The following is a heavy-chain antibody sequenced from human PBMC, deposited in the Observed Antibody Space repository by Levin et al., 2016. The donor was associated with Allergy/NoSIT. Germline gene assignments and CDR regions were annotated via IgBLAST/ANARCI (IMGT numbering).Heavy chain of an antibody. CDR3: ASLVTTMPLGVSDDY. V-gene: IGHV4-59*01. J-gene: IGHJ4*02. Sequence: WIRQPPGKGLEWIGYTFYSGNTNYNPSLKSRVSISVDTSKNQFSLRMSSVTTADTAMYYCASLVTTMPLGVSDDYWGQGTLVTVSS. CDR2: TFYSGNT. D-gene: IGHD5-12*01.